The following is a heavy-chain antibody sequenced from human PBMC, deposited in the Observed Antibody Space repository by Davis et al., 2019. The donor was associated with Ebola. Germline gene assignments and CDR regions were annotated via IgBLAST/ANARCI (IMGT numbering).Heavy chain of an antibody. D-gene: IGHD2-15*01. J-gene: IGHJ6*04. CDR1: GYTFTSYY. Sequence: ASVKVSCKASGYTFTSYYMHWVRQAPGQGLEWMGLIIPSGGSTSYAQKFQGRVTMTSDTSTSTVYMELSSLRSEDTAVYYCAREPIVVVVAATEPYYYYGMDVWGKGTTVTVSS. CDR3: AREPIVVVVAATEPYYYYGMDV. V-gene: IGHV1-46*01. CDR2: IIPSGGST.